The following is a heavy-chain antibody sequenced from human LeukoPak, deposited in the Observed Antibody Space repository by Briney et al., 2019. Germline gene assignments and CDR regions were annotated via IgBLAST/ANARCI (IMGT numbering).Heavy chain of an antibody. CDR3: ARLLTTFGFDI. V-gene: IGHV3-73*01. J-gene: IGHJ3*02. D-gene: IGHD3-16*01. CDR2: IKNKANNYAT. CDR1: GFTFSGSA. Sequence: GGSLRLSCAASGFTFSGSAIHWVRQASGRGLKWVGRIKNKANNYATAYAASVKGRFSISRDDLKNTAYLQMNSLKTEDTAVYYCARLLTTFGFDIWGQGTMVTVSS.